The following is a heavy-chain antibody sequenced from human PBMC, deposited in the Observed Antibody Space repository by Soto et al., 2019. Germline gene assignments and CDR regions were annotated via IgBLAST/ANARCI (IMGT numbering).Heavy chain of an antibody. CDR2: ISGSGGST. CDR1: GFTFSSYA. D-gene: IGHD3-22*01. Sequence: GGSLRLSCAASGFTFSSYAMSWVRQAPGKGLEWVSAISGSGGSTYYADSVKGRFTISRDNSKNTLYLQMNSLRAEDTAVYYCAKDRDYYDSSGYYRYGYYFDYWGQGTLFTVSS. J-gene: IGHJ4*02. V-gene: IGHV3-23*01. CDR3: AKDRDYYDSSGYYRYGYYFDY.